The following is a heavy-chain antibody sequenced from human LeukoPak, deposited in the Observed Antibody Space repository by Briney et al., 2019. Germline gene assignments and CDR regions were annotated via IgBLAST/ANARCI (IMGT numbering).Heavy chain of an antibody. V-gene: IGHV4-59*01. D-gene: IGHD3-16*02. Sequence: PSETLSLTCTVSGGSISSYYWSWIRQPPGKGLEWIGYIYYSGSTNYNPSLKSRVTISVDTSKNQFSLKLSSVTAADTAVYYCATSTIGLTLSVPFDYWGQGTLVTVSS. CDR1: GGSISSYY. J-gene: IGHJ4*02. CDR3: ATSTIGLTLSVPFDY. CDR2: IYYSGST.